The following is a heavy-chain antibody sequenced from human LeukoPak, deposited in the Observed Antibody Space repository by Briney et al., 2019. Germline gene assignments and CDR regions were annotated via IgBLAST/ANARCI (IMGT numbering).Heavy chain of an antibody. J-gene: IGHJ4*02. CDR2: IRNDGGET. D-gene: IGHD3-10*01. CDR1: GFTFSDHS. V-gene: IGHV3-74*01. CDR3: SRVRASFDY. Sequence: PGGSLRLSCVGSGFTFSDHSMRWGRHAPGRRLVWVSGIRNDGGETNYADSVKGRFTISRDNAKNTLSLQMNSLSAEDTAVYYCSRVRASFDYGGRGPLVTVAS.